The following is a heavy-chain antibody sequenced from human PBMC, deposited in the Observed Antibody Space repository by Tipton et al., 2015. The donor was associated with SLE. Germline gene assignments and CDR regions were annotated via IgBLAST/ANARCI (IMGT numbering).Heavy chain of an antibody. CDR2: IYYSGST. D-gene: IGHD2-2*03. CDR1: GGSISSGSYY. CDR3: ARDGYCSSTSCYRGDY. J-gene: IGHJ4*02. V-gene: IGHV4-39*07. Sequence: TLSLTCTVSGGSISSGSYYWGWLRQPPGKGLEWLGSIYYSGSTYYNPSLKSRVTISVDTSKNQFSLKLSSVTAADTAVYYCARDGYCSSTSCYRGDYWGQGTLVTVSS.